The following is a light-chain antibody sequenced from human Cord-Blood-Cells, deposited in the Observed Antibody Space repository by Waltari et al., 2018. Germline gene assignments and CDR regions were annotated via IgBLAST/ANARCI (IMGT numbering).Light chain of an antibody. CDR1: SSDVGGYNY. V-gene: IGLV2-11*01. CDR3: CSYAGSYTWV. J-gene: IGLJ3*02. Sequence: QSALTQPRSVSGSPGQSVTISCTGTSSDVGGYNYVSWNQQHPGQAPKLMIYDVSKRPSGVPDRFSGSKSGNTASLTISGLQAEDEADYYCCSYAGSYTWVFGGGTKLTVL. CDR2: DVS.